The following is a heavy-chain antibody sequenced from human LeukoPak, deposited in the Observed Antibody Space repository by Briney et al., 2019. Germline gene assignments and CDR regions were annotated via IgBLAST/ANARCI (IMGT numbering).Heavy chain of an antibody. CDR1: GFTFSGSA. CDR2: IKSKANNYAT. CDR3: TRRGDGDYGDY. V-gene: IGHV3-73*01. D-gene: IGHD4-17*01. Sequence: GGSLRLSCAASGFTFSGSAMHWVRQASGKGLEWVGCIKSKANNYATAYAASVKGRFTISRDDSENTAFLQMNSLKTEDTAVYYCTRRGDGDYGDYWGQGTLVTVSS. J-gene: IGHJ4*02.